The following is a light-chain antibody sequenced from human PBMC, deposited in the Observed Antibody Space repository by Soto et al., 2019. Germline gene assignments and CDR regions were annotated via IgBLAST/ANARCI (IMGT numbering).Light chain of an antibody. V-gene: IGKV1-6*01. CDR1: QGITND. J-gene: IGKJ1*01. Sequence: IQMTQSPSSLSASLGDRVTITCRASQGITNDLGWYQQKPGRAPKLLIYAASSLQSGVPSRFSGSGSGTDFTLTISSLQAEDVAIYYCQQYYNIPRTFGQGTKVDIK. CDR3: QQYYNIPRT. CDR2: AAS.